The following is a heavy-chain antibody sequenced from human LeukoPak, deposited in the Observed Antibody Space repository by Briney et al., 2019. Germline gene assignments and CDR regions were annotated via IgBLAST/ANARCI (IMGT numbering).Heavy chain of an antibody. D-gene: IGHD5-18*01. J-gene: IGHJ4*02. CDR1: GFIVSNNY. CDR3: ARVVWGWDTAMPTPFDY. Sequence: PGGSLRLSCAASGFIVSNNYMGWVRQSPEKGLEWVSVIYSAGRTYYANSVEGRFTISRDNAKNSLYLQMNSLRAEDTAVYYCARVVWGWDTAMPTPFDYWGQGTLVTVSS. CDR2: IYSAGRT. V-gene: IGHV3-66*01.